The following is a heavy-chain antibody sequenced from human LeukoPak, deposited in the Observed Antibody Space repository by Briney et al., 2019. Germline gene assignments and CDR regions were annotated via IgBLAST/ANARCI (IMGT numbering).Heavy chain of an antibody. CDR1: GGSTSSYY. CDR3: ASALRGWLQFNY. V-gene: IGHV4-59*01. D-gene: IGHD5-24*01. J-gene: IGHJ4*02. CDR2: IYNSGST. Sequence: SETLSLTCSVSGGSTSSYYWSWMRQPPGKGLEWIGYIYNSGSTNYNPSLKSRVTISVDTSKNQFSLKLSSVTAADTAVYYCASALRGWLQFNYWGQGTLVTVSS.